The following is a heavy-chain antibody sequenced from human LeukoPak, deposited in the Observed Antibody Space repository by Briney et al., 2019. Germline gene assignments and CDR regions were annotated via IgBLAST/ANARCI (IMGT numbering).Heavy chain of an antibody. D-gene: IGHD1-26*01. V-gene: IGHV1-24*01. Sequence: ASLKVSCKVSGYTLTELSMHWVRQAPGKGLEWMGGFDPEDGETIYAQKFQGRVTMTEDTSTDTAYMELSSLRSEDTAVYYCATVGSVVGATTFDWFDPWGQGTLVTVSS. CDR1: GYTLTELS. J-gene: IGHJ5*02. CDR2: FDPEDGET. CDR3: ATVGSVVGATTFDWFDP.